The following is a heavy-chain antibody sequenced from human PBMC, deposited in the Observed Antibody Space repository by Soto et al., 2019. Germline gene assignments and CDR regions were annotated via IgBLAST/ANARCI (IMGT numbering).Heavy chain of an antibody. CDR3: ARWHGSSPPHYGMDV. CDR1: GGSISSYY. V-gene: IGHV4-59*01. J-gene: IGHJ6*02. CDR2: IYYSGST. Sequence: SETLSLTCTVSGGSISSYYWSWIRQPPGRGLEWIGYIYYSGSTNYNPSLKSRVTISVDTSKNQFSLKLSSVTAADTAVYYCARWHGSSPPHYGMDVWGQGTTVTVSS. D-gene: IGHD6-6*01.